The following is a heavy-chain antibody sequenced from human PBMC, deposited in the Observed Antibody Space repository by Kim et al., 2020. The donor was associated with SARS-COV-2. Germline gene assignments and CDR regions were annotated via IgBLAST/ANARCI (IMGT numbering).Heavy chain of an antibody. V-gene: IGHV4-39*01. CDR3: ASRAWVIR. Sequence: SETLSLTCTVSGGSISSSSYYWGWIRQPPGKGLEWIGSIYYSGSTYYNPSLKSRVTISVDTSKNQFSLKLSSVTAADTAVYYCASRAWVIRWGQGTLVTVSS. CDR2: IYYSGST. CDR1: GGSISSSSYY. D-gene: IGHD2-21*01. J-gene: IGHJ4*02.